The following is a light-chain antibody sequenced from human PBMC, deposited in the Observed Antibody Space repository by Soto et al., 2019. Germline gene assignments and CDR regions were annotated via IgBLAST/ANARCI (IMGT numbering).Light chain of an antibody. Sequence: EVVLTQSPGTLSLSPGERVTLSCRARQSLTSSYLAWYQQKPGQAPSLLIYAAYTRATGLPDSFSGSGSGADFTLSIRRLETEDFAVYYCQQYDTSPLAFGGGTKVEIK. CDR2: AAY. CDR3: QQYDTSPLA. V-gene: IGKV3-20*01. CDR1: QSLTSSY. J-gene: IGKJ4*01.